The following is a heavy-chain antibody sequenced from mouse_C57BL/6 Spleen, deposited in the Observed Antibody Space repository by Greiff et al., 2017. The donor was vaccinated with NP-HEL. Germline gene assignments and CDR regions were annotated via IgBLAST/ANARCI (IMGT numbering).Heavy chain of an antibody. CDR1: GFNIKDDY. CDR2: IDPENGDT. V-gene: IGHV14-4*01. J-gene: IGHJ3*01. CDR3: TTAMVTTKAWFAY. D-gene: IGHD2-2*01. Sequence: EVQLQQSGAELVRPGASVKLSCTASGFNIKDDYMHWVKQRPEQGLEWIGWIDPENGDTEYASKFQGKATITADTSSNTAYLQLSSLTSEDTAVYYCTTAMVTTKAWFAYWGQGTLVTVSA.